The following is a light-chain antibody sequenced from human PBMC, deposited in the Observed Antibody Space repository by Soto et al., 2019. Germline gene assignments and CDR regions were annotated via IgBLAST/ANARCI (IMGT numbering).Light chain of an antibody. CDR2: GAS. J-gene: IGKJ1*01. CDR3: QYYGSSLTWT. CDR1: QSVSSNY. V-gene: IGKV3-20*01. Sequence: ESVLTQSPGTLSLSPGERATLSCRASQSVSSNYLAWYQQKPGQAPKLLIYGASTRATGIPVRFSGSGSGTYFTLTIIRLGPDDPAVYFCQYYGSSLTWTFGQGLKIEIK.